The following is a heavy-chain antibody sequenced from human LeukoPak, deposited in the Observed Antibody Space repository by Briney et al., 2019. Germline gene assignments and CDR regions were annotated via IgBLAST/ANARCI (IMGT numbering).Heavy chain of an antibody. CDR1: GGSFSGYY. CDR2: INHSGST. CDR3: ARGRRTRIAVAGYNWFDP. Sequence: SETLSLTCAVYGGSFSGYYWSWIRQPPGKGLEWIGEINHSGSTNYNPSLKSRVTISVDTSKNQFSLKLSSVTAADTAVYYCARGRRTRIAVAGYNWFDPWGQGTLVTVSS. V-gene: IGHV4-34*01. J-gene: IGHJ5*02. D-gene: IGHD6-19*01.